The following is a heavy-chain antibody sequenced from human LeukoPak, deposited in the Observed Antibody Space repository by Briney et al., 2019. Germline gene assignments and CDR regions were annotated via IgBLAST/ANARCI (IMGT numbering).Heavy chain of an antibody. Sequence: GESLQISCKGSGYSFINYWIGWVRQLPGKGLEWMGIIYPGDSDVRYSPSFQGQVTISADKSISTAYLQWSSLQASDTAMYYCARQGYNSTWDRYLAYWGQGTQVTVSS. D-gene: IGHD6-13*01. V-gene: IGHV5-51*01. CDR1: GYSFINYW. CDR3: ARQGYNSTWDRYLAY. CDR2: IYPGDSDV. J-gene: IGHJ4*02.